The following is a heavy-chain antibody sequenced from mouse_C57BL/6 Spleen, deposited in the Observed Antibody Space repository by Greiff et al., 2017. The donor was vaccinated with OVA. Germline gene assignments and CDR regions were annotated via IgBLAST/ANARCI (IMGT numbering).Heavy chain of an antibody. Sequence: DVQLVESEGGLVQPGSSMKLSCTASGFTFSDYYMAWVRQVPEKGLEWVANINYDGSSTYYLDSLKSRFIISRDNAKNILYLQMSSQKSEDTATYYCAREYGSMDYWGQGTSVTVSS. D-gene: IGHD1-1*01. CDR1: GFTFSDYY. J-gene: IGHJ4*01. CDR3: AREYGSMDY. CDR2: INYDGSST. V-gene: IGHV5-16*01.